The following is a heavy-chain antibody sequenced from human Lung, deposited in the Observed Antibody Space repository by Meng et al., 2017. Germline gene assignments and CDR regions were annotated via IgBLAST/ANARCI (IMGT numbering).Heavy chain of an antibody. CDR3: ARERHSTIIRGVIDF. CDR2: INHGGST. J-gene: IGHJ4*02. Sequence: VQREQWGAGLLRASENLSLTCAVYGGTISGSYWGWIRQSPAKGLEWIGKINHGGSTNYNPSLESRVTISVDTPKNQFSLRLTSMTVADTAVYYCARERHSTIIRGVIDFWGQGALVTVSS. D-gene: IGHD3-10*01. V-gene: IGHV4-34*01. CDR1: GGTISGSY.